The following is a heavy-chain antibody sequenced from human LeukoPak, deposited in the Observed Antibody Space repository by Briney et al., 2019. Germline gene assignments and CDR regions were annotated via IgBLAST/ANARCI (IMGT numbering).Heavy chain of an antibody. J-gene: IGHJ5*02. V-gene: IGHV3-13*01. CDR3: AREGPPALAVAGNRDWFDP. CDR1: GFTFSSYD. CDR2: IGTAGDT. Sequence: GGSLRLSCAASGFTFSSYDMHWVRQATGKGLEWVSAIGTAGDTYYPGSVKGRFTISRENAKNSLYLQMNSLRAEDTAVYYCAREGPPALAVAGNRDWFDPWGQGTLVTVSS. D-gene: IGHD6-19*01.